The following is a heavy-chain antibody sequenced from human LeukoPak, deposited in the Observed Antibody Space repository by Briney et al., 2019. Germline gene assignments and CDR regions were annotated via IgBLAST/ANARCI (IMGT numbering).Heavy chain of an antibody. CDR2: IKQDGSEK. Sequence: SGGSLRLSCAASGFTFSSDWMSWVRQAPGRGLGWVANIKQDGSEKYYVDSVKGRFTISRDNAKNSLYLQMNSLRAEDTAVYYCARSGPICSGGSCYYRYWGQGTLVTVSS. V-gene: IGHV3-7*01. CDR1: GFTFSSDW. CDR3: ARSGPICSGGSCYYRY. J-gene: IGHJ4*02. D-gene: IGHD2-15*01.